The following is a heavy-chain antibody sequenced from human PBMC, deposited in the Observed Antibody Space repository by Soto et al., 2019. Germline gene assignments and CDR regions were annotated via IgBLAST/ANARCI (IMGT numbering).Heavy chain of an antibody. Sequence: GGSLRLSCAASGFTFSSYGMHWVRQAPGKGLEWVAVISYDGSNKYYADSVKGRFTISRDNSKNTLYLQMNSLRAEDTAVYYCATVFGVAFDYCGQRTLVTVSS. J-gene: IGHJ4*02. D-gene: IGHD3-3*01. CDR3: ATVFGVAFDY. CDR1: GFTFSSYG. V-gene: IGHV3-30*03. CDR2: ISYDGSNK.